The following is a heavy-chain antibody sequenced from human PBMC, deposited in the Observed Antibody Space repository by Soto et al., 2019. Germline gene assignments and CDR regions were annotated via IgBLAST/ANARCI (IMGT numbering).Heavy chain of an antibody. V-gene: IGHV1-3*01. CDR2: INAGNGNT. Sequence: ASVKVSCKASGYTFTSYAMHWVRQAPGQRLEWMGWINAGNGNTKYSQKLQGRVTMTTDTSTSTAYMELRSLRSDDTAVYYCARVQVYCSSTSCHDYWGQGNLVTVSS. CDR1: GYTFTSYA. D-gene: IGHD2-2*01. J-gene: IGHJ4*02. CDR3: ARVQVYCSSTSCHDY.